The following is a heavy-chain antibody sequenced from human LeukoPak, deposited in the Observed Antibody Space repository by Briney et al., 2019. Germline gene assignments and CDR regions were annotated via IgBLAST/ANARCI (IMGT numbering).Heavy chain of an antibody. CDR3: AREDDTYMDV. CDR1: GGTFSSYA. J-gene: IGHJ6*03. V-gene: IGHV1-69*05. D-gene: IGHD3-22*01. Sequence: ASVKVSCKASGGTFSSYAISWVRQAPGQGLEWMGGIIPIFGTANYAQKFHGRVTITTEESTSTAYMELSSLRSEDTAVYYCAREDDTYMDVWGKGTTVTVSS. CDR2: IIPIFGTA.